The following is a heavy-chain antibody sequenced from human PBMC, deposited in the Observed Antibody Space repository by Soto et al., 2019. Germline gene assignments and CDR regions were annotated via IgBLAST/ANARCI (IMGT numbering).Heavy chain of an antibody. J-gene: IGHJ5*02. V-gene: IGHV3-21*01. CDR1: GFTFSSYS. Sequence: GGSLRLSCAASGFTFSSYSMNWVRQAPGKGLEWVSSISSSSSYIYYADSVKGRFTISRDNAKNSLYLQMNSLRAEDTAVYYCARDNAPDYGDYVALNWFDPWGQGTLVTVSS. CDR2: ISSSSSYI. CDR3: ARDNAPDYGDYVALNWFDP. D-gene: IGHD4-17*01.